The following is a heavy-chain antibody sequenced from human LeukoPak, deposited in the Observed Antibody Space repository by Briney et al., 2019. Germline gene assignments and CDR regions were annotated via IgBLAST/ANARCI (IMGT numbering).Heavy chain of an antibody. CDR2: ISSSGNSI. CDR3: AKRGCSYGVCYYFDS. Sequence: GGSLRLSCAASGFTFSNYEMNWVRQAPGKGLEWVAYISSSGNSIHYADSVKGRFTISRDNAKHSLYLQINSLRAEDTAVYYCAKRGCSYGVCYYFDSWGQGTLVTVSS. V-gene: IGHV3-48*03. J-gene: IGHJ4*02. D-gene: IGHD2-8*01. CDR1: GFTFSNYE.